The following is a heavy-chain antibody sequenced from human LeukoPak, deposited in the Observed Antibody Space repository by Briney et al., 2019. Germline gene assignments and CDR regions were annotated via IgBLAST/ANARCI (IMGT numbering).Heavy chain of an antibody. Sequence: SETLSLTCTVSGGSISTYYWSWIRQPPGKGLEWIGYIYYSGSTYYNSSLKSRVTISVDTSKNQFSLKLSSVTAADTAVYYCARIRYYDSSGYYERGYFDYWGQGALVTVSS. CDR3: ARIRYYDSSGYYERGYFDY. J-gene: IGHJ4*02. D-gene: IGHD3-22*01. CDR1: GGSISTYY. V-gene: IGHV4-59*01. CDR2: IYYSGST.